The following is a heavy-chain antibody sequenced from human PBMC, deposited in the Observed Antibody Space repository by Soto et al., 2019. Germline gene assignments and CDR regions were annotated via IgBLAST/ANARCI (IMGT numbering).Heavy chain of an antibody. V-gene: IGHV3-23*01. Sequence: GGSLRLSCAASGFTFSSYAMSWVRQAPGKGLEWVSAISGSGGSTYYAYSVKGRFTISRDNSKNTLYLQMNSLKAEDTAVYYCAKGASAAMVTNWFDPWGQGTLVTVSS. CDR3: AKGASAAMVTNWFDP. D-gene: IGHD5-18*01. CDR2: ISGSGGST. J-gene: IGHJ5*02. CDR1: GFTFSSYA.